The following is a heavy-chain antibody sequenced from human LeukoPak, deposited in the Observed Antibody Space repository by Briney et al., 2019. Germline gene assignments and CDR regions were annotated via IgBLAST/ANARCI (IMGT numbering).Heavy chain of an antibody. CDR3: ARFGEDLDIVVVPADY. V-gene: IGHV7-4-1*02. CDR2: INTNTGNP. D-gene: IGHD2-2*03. J-gene: IGHJ4*02. Sequence: ASVKASCKASGYTFTSYAMNWVRQAPGQGLEWMGWINTNTGNPTYAQGFTGRFVFSLDTSVSTAYLQISSLKAEDTAVYYCARFGEDLDIVVVPADYWGQGTLVTVSS. CDR1: GYTFTSYA.